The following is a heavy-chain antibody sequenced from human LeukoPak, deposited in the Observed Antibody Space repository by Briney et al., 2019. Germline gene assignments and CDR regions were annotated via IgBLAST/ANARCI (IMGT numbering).Heavy chain of an antibody. V-gene: IGHV3-30*18. CDR3: AKDSTAVAGVFDY. CDR1: GFTFSSYG. CDR2: ISYDGSNK. D-gene: IGHD6-19*01. J-gene: IGHJ4*02. Sequence: GGSLRLSCAASGFTFSSYGMHWVRQAPGKGLEWVAVISYDGSNKYYADSVKGRFTISRDNSKNTLYLQMNSLRVEDTAVYYCAKDSTAVAGVFDYWGQGTLVTVSS.